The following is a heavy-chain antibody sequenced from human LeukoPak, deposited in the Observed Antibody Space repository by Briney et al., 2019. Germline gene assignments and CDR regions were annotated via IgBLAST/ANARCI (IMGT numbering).Heavy chain of an antibody. CDR3: ARVDSSRDVYNFCFDY. CDR2: INPSGGST. CDR1: GYTFTSYD. J-gene: IGHJ4*02. V-gene: IGHV1-46*01. Sequence: GASVKVSCKASGYTFTSYDINWVRQATGQGLEWMGIINPSGGSTKYAQKFQGRVTMSRDTSTSTVYMELSSLRSEDTAVYYCARVDSSRDVYNFCFDYWGQGTLITVSS. D-gene: IGHD5-24*01.